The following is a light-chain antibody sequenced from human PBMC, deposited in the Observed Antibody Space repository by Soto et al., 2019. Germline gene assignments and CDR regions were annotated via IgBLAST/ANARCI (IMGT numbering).Light chain of an antibody. CDR3: KQYKSYRA. V-gene: IGKV1-5*03. CDR1: QGISGW. Sequence: DIRMTQSPSSLSASVGDRVTITCRASQGISGWLAWHQQKPGKAPQLLIYKASLLQSGVQSRFSGSGSGTEFTLTIESLQPDDVATYYCKQYKSYRACGQGTKVDIK. CDR2: KAS. J-gene: IGKJ1*01.